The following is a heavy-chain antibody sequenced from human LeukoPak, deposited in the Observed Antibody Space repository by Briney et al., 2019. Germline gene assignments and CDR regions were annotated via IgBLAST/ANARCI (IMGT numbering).Heavy chain of an antibody. CDR2: INHSGST. CDR1: GGPFSGYY. Sequence: SETLSLTCAVYGGPFSGYYWSWIRQPPGKGLEWIGEINHSGSTNYNPSLKSRVTISVDTSKNQFSLKLSSVTAADSAVYYCARGTNVLRPWGQGTLVTVSS. V-gene: IGHV4-34*01. CDR3: ARGTNVLRP. D-gene: IGHD3-3*01. J-gene: IGHJ5*02.